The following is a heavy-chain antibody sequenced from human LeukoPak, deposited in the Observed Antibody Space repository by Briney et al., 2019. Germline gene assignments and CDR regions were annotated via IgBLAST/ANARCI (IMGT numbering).Heavy chain of an antibody. J-gene: IGHJ6*03. V-gene: IGHV3-48*04. D-gene: IGHD5-18*01. CDR1: RFSSRSYS. CDR2: ISSSSRTI. CDR3: TRDGDTTMVGGYYYYMDV. Sequence: GGSLRLSPAASRFSSRSYSMNWVRQAPGEGRERVSYISSSSRTIYYADSVKGRFTISRDNVNNSLYLQMNSLRAEDTAVYYCTRDGDTTMVGGYYYYMDVWGKGTTVTVSS.